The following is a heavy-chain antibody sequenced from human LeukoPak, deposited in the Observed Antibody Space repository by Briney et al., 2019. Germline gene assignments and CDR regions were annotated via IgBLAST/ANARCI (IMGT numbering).Heavy chain of an antibody. CDR2: ISGSGGST. V-gene: IGHV3-23*01. Sequence: GGSLRLSCAASGFTFSSYAMSWVRQAPGKGLEWVSAISGSGGSTYYADSVKGRFTISRDNAKNFLYLQMNSLRAEDTAVYYCARTYYDILTGYNPYFDYWGQGTLVTVSS. CDR3: ARTYYDILTGYNPYFDY. J-gene: IGHJ4*02. D-gene: IGHD3-9*01. CDR1: GFTFSSYA.